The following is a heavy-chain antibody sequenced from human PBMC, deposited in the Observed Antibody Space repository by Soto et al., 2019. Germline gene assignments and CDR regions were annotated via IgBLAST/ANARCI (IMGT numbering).Heavy chain of an antibody. D-gene: IGHD4-17*01. CDR1: GGSISSYY. Sequence: SETLSLTCTVSGGSISSYYWSWIRQPPGKGLEWIGYIYYSGSTNYNPSLKSRVTISVDTSKNQFSLKLSSVTAADTAVYYCARFHGDYEVYYYYYYYMDVWGKGTTVTVSS. CDR3: ARFHGDYEVYYYYYYYMDV. V-gene: IGHV4-59*08. CDR2: IYYSGST. J-gene: IGHJ6*03.